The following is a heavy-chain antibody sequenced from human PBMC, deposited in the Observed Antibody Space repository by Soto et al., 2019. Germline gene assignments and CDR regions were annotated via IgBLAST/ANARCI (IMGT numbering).Heavy chain of an antibody. CDR3: ARATDSSGYYYGY. CDR2: IYSGGST. D-gene: IGHD3-22*01. V-gene: IGHV3-53*01. CDR1: GFTVSSNY. Sequence: GGSLRLSCAASGFTVSSNYMSWVRQAPGKGLEWVSVIYSGGSTYYADSVKGRFAISRDNSKNTLYLQMNSLRAEDTAVYYCARATDSSGYYYGYWGQGTLVTVSS. J-gene: IGHJ4*02.